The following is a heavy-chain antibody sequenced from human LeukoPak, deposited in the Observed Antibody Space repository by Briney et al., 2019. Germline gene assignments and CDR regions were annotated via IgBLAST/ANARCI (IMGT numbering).Heavy chain of an antibody. D-gene: IGHD2-15*01. CDR1: GYTFTGYY. Sequence: ASVKVSCKASGYTFTGYYMHWVRQAPGQGLEWMGWINPNSGGTNYAQKFQGRVTMTRDTSISTAYMELSRLRSDDTAVYCCARSGVVAATGYYYMDVWGKGTTVTVSS. CDR2: INPNSGGT. CDR3: ARSGVVAATGYYYMDV. V-gene: IGHV1-2*02. J-gene: IGHJ6*03.